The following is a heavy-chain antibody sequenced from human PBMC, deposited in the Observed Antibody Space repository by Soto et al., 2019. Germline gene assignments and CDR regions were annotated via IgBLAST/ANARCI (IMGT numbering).Heavy chain of an antibody. Sequence: PGGSLRLSCAASGFTFSSYAMHWVRQAPGKGLEWVAVISYDGSNKYYADSVKGRFTISRDNSKNTLYLQMNSLRAEDTAVYYCARDLHYGSGSYQFDYWGQGTLVTVSS. CDR3: ARDLHYGSGSYQFDY. D-gene: IGHD3-10*01. CDR2: ISYDGSNK. V-gene: IGHV3-30-3*01. CDR1: GFTFSSYA. J-gene: IGHJ4*02.